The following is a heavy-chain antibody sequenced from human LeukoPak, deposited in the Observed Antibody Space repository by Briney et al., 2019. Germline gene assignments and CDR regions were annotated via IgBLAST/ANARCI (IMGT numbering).Heavy chain of an antibody. CDR1: GYLFRKNW. V-gene: IGHV5-51*01. D-gene: IGHD2-2*01. CDR3: ARSSTYSPYYFDS. Sequence: GESLKISCKASGYLFRKNWIGWVRQMPGKGLEWMGIIYPPDSDTRYGREFQGQVTISVDESINTAYLQWSSLKASDTAMYYCARSSTYSPYYFDSWGQGTLVTVSS. CDR2: IYPPDSDT. J-gene: IGHJ4*01.